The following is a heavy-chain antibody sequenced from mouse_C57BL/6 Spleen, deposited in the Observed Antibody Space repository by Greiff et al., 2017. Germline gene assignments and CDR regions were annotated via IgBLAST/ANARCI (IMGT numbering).Heavy chain of an antibody. CDR2: IDPENGDT. D-gene: IGHD3-2*02. J-gene: IGHJ3*01. CDR3: TRGTAQASFAY. V-gene: IGHV14-4*01. CDR1: GFNINDDY. Sequence: VQLQQSGAELVRPGASVKLSCTASGFNINDDYMHWVKQRPEQGLEWIGWIDPENGDTEYASKFQGKATITADTSSNTAYLQLSSLTSEDAAVYDCTRGTAQASFAYWGQGTLVTVSA.